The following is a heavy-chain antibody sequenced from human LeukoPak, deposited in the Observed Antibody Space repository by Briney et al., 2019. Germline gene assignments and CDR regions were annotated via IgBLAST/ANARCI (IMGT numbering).Heavy chain of an antibody. D-gene: IGHD2-2*01. CDR3: ATDGGYAADY. Sequence: PGGSLRLSCAAYGFTFSSSWMHWVRQAPGKGLVWVSHIRTDGSSTTYADPVTGRFTISRDNAGNTVYLQMNGLRAEDTAVYYCATDGGYAADYWGQGVLVTVSS. V-gene: IGHV3-74*01. J-gene: IGHJ4*02. CDR1: GFTFSSSW. CDR2: IRTDGSST.